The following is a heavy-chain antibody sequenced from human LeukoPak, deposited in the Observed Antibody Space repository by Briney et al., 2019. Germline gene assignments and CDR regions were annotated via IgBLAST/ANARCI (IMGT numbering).Heavy chain of an antibody. D-gene: IGHD5-12*01. CDR2: TRNKANSYTT. Sequence: GGSLRLSCAASGFTFSSYSMNWVRQAPGKGLEWVGRTRNKANSYTTEYAASVKGRFTISRDDSKNSLYLQMNSLKTEDTAVYYCARGGSGYDPYYYYGMDVWGQGTTVTVSS. J-gene: IGHJ6*02. V-gene: IGHV3-72*01. CDR1: GFTFSSYS. CDR3: ARGGSGYDPYYYYGMDV.